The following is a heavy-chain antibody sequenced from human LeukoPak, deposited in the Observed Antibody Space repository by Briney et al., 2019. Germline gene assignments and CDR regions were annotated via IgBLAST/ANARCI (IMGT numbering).Heavy chain of an antibody. D-gene: IGHD5-24*01. J-gene: IGHJ3*02. CDR1: GFTLRNYW. CDR3: ARAIYDAFDI. CDR2: SNSDGSST. Sequence: GRSLRLSCAASGFTLRNYWIQWVRQAPGKGLVWVSHSNSDGSSTNYADSVKGRFTISRDNAKNTLYLQMNNLRAEDTAVYYCARAIYDAFDIWGQGTMVTVSS. V-gene: IGHV3-74*01.